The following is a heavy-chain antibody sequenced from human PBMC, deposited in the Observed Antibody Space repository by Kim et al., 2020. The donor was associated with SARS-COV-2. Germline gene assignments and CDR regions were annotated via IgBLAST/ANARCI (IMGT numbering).Heavy chain of an antibody. V-gene: IGHV1-69*13. CDR1: GGTFSSYA. CDR2: IIPIFGTA. Sequence: SVKVSCKASGGTFSSYAISWVRQAPGQGLEWMGGIIPIFGTANYAQKFQGRVTITADESTSTAYMELSSLRSDDTAVYYCARVRYSSSSSPPRYYYGMDVWGPGTTVTVSS. D-gene: IGHD6-6*01. J-gene: IGHJ6*02. CDR3: ARVRYSSSSSPPRYYYGMDV.